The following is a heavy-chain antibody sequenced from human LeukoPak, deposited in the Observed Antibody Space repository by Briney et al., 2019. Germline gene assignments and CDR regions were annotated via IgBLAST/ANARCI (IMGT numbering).Heavy chain of an antibody. CDR2: ISYDGSNK. CDR3: ARDMVGSGSTRDY. J-gene: IGHJ4*02. D-gene: IGHD3-10*01. Sequence: PGRSLRLSCAASGFTFSSYGMHRVREAPGTGLGRVAVISYDGSNKYYADSVKRRFTIPRDNSKNTLYLQMNSLRAEDTAVYYCARDMVGSGSTRDYWGQGTLVTVSS. CDR1: GFTFSSYG. V-gene: IGHV3-30*03.